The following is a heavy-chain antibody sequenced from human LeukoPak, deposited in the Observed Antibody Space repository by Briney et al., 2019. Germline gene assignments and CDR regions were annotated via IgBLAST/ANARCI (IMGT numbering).Heavy chain of an antibody. CDR2: ISTDGKDK. J-gene: IGHJ4*02. V-gene: IGHV3-30*18. CDR1: GFTLSNYA. Sequence: PGGSLRLSCAASGFTLSNYAMHWVRQAPGKGLEWVTVISTDGKDKKYADSVKGRFAISRDNSKNTLDLQMNSLRVEDTAVYYCAKDQKWGPADYYFDSWGQGTLVTVSS. CDR3: AKDQKWGPADYYFDS. D-gene: IGHD2-2*01.